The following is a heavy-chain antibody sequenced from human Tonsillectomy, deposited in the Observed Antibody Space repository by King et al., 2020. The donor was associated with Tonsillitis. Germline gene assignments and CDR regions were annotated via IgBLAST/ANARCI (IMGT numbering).Heavy chain of an antibody. J-gene: IGHJ4*02. Sequence: VQLVESGAEVKKPGESLRISCQGSGYSLTSYWITWVRQVPGKGLEWMGRIDPIDSYTRYSPSFQGHVTISADKSITTAYLQWSSLKASDTAMYYCANLNYYYDTRDFPVSDYWGQGTLVTVSS. D-gene: IGHD3-22*01. CDR3: ANLNYYYDTRDFPVSDY. CDR2: IDPIDSYT. CDR1: GYSLTSYW. V-gene: IGHV5-10-1*03.